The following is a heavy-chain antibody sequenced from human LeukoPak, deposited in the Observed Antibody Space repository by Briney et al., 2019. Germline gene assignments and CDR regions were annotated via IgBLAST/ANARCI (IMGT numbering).Heavy chain of an antibody. CDR2: INHSGST. V-gene: IGHV4-34*01. J-gene: IGHJ1*01. CDR3: AGGVVVVAAAAEYFQH. D-gene: IGHD2-15*01. Sequence: KSSETLSLTCAVYGGSFSGYYWSWIRQPPGKGLEWIGEINHSGSTNYNPSLKSRVTISVDTSKNQFSLKLSSVTAADKAVYYCAGGVVVVAAAAEYFQHWGQGTLVTVSS. CDR1: GGSFSGYY.